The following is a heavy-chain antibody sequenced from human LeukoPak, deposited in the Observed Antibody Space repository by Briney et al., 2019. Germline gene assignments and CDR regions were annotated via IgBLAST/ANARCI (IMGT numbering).Heavy chain of an antibody. D-gene: IGHD2-15*01. CDR3: AKANSREWWPNTPGTAFDY. CDR1: GFTFSSYG. V-gene: IGHV3-30*02. Sequence: PGGSLRLSCAASGFTFSSYGMHWVRQAPGKGLEWVAFIRYDGSNKYYADSVKGRFTISRDNSKNTLYLQMSSLRAEDTAVYYCAKANSREWWPNTPGTAFDYWGQGTLVTVSS. J-gene: IGHJ4*02. CDR2: IRYDGSNK.